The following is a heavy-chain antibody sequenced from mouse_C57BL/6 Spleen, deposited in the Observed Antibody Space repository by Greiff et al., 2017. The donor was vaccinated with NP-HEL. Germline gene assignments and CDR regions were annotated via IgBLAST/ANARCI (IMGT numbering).Heavy chain of an antibody. V-gene: IGHV2-9-1*01. CDR3: ARSYDYDGGLYAMDY. D-gene: IGHD2-4*01. CDR2: IWTGGGT. J-gene: IGHJ4*01. Sequence: VQVVESGPGLVAPSQSLSITCTVSGFSLTSYAISWVRQPPGKGLAWLGVIWTGGGTNYNSALKSTLSLSKDNSKSQVFLKMNSLQTDDTARDYCARSYDYDGGLYAMDYWGQGTSVTVSS. CDR1: GFSLTSYA.